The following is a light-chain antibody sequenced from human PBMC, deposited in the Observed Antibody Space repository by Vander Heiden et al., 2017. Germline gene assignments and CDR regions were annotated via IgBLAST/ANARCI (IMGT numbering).Light chain of an antibody. CDR3: QQSYRTPPIK. Sequence: IQMTQSPSSLSASVGDRVTITCRASQSISSYLNWYQQKPGKAPKLLIYAASSLQSGVPSRFSGSGSGTDFTLTISSLQPEDFATYYCQQSYRTPPIKFGPGTKVDIK. CDR2: AAS. CDR1: QSISSY. V-gene: IGKV1-39*01. J-gene: IGKJ3*01.